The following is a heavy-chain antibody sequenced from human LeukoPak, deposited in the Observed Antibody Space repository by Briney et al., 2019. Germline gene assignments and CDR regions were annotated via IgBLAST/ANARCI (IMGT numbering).Heavy chain of an antibody. CDR1: GFTFSSYA. CDR2: IWYDGSNK. Sequence: PGGSLRLSCAASGFTFSSYAMHWVRQAPGKGLEWVAVIWYDGSNKYYADSVKGRFTISRDPSKNTLYLQMKSLRAEDTAVYYCARELGIAVAGTLGYWGQGTLVTVSS. V-gene: IGHV3-33*01. D-gene: IGHD6-19*01. CDR3: ARELGIAVAGTLGY. J-gene: IGHJ4*02.